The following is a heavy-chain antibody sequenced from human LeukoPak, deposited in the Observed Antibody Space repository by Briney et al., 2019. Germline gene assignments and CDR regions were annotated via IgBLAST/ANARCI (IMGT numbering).Heavy chain of an antibody. D-gene: IGHD3-3*01. Sequence: PSETLSLTCTVSGGPISSYYWSWIRQPPGKGLEWIGYIYYSGSTNYNPSLKSRVTISVDTSKNQFSLKLSSVTAADTAVYYCAGAPVYDFWSGYSGHYGMDVWGQGTTVTVSS. V-gene: IGHV4-59*01. CDR3: AGAPVYDFWSGYSGHYGMDV. CDR2: IYYSGST. CDR1: GGPISSYY. J-gene: IGHJ6*02.